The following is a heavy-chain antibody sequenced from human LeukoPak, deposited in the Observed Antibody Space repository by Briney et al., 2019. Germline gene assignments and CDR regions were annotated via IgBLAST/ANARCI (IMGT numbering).Heavy chain of an antibody. CDR2: IKNKTNGGTT. Sequence: GGSLRLSCAASGFTLSNAYMSWVRQAPGKGLEWVGRIKNKTNGGTTDYAAPVKGRFTISRDDSKNTLYLQMNSLKTEDAAVYYCTTTIVGVTTWFDPWGQGTLVTVSS. J-gene: IGHJ5*02. CDR3: TTTIVGVTTWFDP. V-gene: IGHV3-15*01. D-gene: IGHD1-26*01. CDR1: GFTLSNAY.